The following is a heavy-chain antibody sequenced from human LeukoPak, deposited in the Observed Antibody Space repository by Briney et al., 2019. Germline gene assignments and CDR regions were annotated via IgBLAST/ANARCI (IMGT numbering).Heavy chain of an antibody. D-gene: IGHD1-26*01. Sequence: PSETLSLTCTVSGGSISSYYWSWIRQPAGKGLEWIGRIYTSGSTNYNPSLKSRVTMSVDASKNQFSLNLSSVTAADTAVYCCARLSPRHSGSVDWGQGTLVTVSS. CDR3: ARLSPRHSGSVD. V-gene: IGHV4-4*07. J-gene: IGHJ4*02. CDR2: IYTSGST. CDR1: GGSISSYY.